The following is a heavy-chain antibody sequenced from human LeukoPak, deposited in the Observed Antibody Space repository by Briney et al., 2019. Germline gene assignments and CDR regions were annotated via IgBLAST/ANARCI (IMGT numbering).Heavy chain of an antibody. D-gene: IGHD4-17*01. CDR3: ARLYGDSTHDFDY. CDR1: GGSFSGYY. J-gene: IGHJ4*02. CDR2: INHSGST. V-gene: IGHV4-34*01. Sequence: PSETLSLTCAVYGGSFSGYYWSWIRQPPGKGLEWIGEINHSGSTNYNPSLKSRVTISVDTSKNQFSLKLSSVTAADTAVYYCARLYGDSTHDFDYWGQGTLVTVSS.